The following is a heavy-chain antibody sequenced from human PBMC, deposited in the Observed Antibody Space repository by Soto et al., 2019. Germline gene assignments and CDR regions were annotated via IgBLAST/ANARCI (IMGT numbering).Heavy chain of an antibody. CDR1: GDTFSSYA. J-gene: IGHJ3*02. V-gene: IGHV1-69*01. D-gene: IGHD3-16*02. Sequence: QVQLVQSGAEVKKPGSSVKVSCKASGDTFSSYAISWVRQAPGQGLEWMGGIIPIFGTANYAQKFQGRVTITAAESTSTAYMELSSLRSEDTAVYYCATGPRYDYVWGSYRPDGGDDAFDIWGQGTMVTVSS. CDR2: IIPIFGTA. CDR3: ATGPRYDYVWGSYRPDGGDDAFDI.